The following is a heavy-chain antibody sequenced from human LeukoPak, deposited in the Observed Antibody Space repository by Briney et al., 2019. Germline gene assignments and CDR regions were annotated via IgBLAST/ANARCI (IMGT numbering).Heavy chain of an antibody. Sequence: GGSLRLSCAASGFTVSSNHMSWVRQAPGKGLEWVSLIYSGGTTYYADSVKGRFTISRDNSKNTLFLQMNSLRAEDTAAYFCAREGVALTVGATDYWGQGTLVTVSS. V-gene: IGHV3-66*01. CDR1: GFTVSSNH. J-gene: IGHJ4*02. CDR3: AREGVALTVGATDY. CDR2: IYSGGTT. D-gene: IGHD1-26*01.